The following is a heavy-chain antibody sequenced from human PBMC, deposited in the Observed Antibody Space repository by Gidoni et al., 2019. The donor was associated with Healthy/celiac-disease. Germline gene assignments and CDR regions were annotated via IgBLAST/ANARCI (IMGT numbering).Heavy chain of an antibody. Sequence: VTLKESGLVLVKPTETLTLPCTVSGFSLRNARMGLSWIRQPPGKALEWLAHIFSNDEKAYSTSMKSRITISKDTDKSQGVLTMTNMDPEDTATYYWERIRTGSSSPNLDYWGQGTLVTVSS. CDR3: ERIRTGSSSPNLDY. CDR1: GFSLRNARMG. CDR2: IFSNDEK. D-gene: IGHD6-13*01. J-gene: IGHJ4*02. V-gene: IGHV2-26*01.